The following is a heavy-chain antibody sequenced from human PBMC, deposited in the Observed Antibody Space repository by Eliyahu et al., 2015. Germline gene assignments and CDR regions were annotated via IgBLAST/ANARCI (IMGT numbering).Heavy chain of an antibody. CDR2: INHSGRT. CDR1: GSFSGYY. D-gene: IGHD2-2*01. Sequence: GSFSGYYWSWIRQPPGKGLEWIGEINHSGRTDYNPSLNSRVTISVDTSKNQFSLKLSSVIAADTAVYHCARSKAAVVPTAPRPFDIWGQGTVVTVSS. CDR3: ARSKAAVVPTAPRPFDI. J-gene: IGHJ3*02. V-gene: IGHV4-34*01.